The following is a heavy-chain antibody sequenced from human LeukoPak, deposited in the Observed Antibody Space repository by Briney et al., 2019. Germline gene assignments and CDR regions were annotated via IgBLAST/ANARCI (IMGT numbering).Heavy chain of an antibody. D-gene: IGHD3-10*01. V-gene: IGHV1-24*01. Sequence: ASVKVSCKVSGYTLTELSMHWVRQAPGKGLEWMGGFDPEDGETIYAQKFQGRVTMTEDTSTDTAYMELSSLRSEDTAVYYCATDRWGSGTFDYWGQGTLVTVSS. CDR2: FDPEDGET. CDR1: GYTLTELS. J-gene: IGHJ4*02. CDR3: ATDRWGSGTFDY.